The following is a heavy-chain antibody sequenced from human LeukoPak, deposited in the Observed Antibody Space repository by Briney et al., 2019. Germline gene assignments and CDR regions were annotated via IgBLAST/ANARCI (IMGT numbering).Heavy chain of an antibody. CDR1: GFTFADYA. J-gene: IGHJ4*02. CDR3: ATDPYGDYARYFDY. CDR2: IRSKPYGETT. D-gene: IGHD4-17*01. V-gene: IGHV3-49*03. Sequence: PGRSLRLSCTTSGFTFADYAISWFRQAPGKGLEWVGFIRSKPYGETTAYAASVKGSFIFSRDDYKRIAYLQMNSLKTEDTAVYYCATDPYGDYARYFDYWGQGTLVTVSS.